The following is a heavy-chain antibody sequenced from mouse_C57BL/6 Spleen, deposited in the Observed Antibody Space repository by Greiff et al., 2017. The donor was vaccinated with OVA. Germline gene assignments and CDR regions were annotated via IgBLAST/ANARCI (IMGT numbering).Heavy chain of an antibody. V-gene: IGHV5-4*01. J-gene: IGHJ3*01. Sequence: EVQVVESGGGLVKPGGSLKLSCAASGFTFSTYAMSWVRQTPEKRLEWVATIRDGGSYSSYPANVKGRLTISRDNAKNNLYLQMSHLKSEDTAMYYGARDETLGYEGWFAYWGQGTLVTVSA. CDR2: IRDGGSYS. CDR3: ARDETLGYEGWFAY. D-gene: IGHD3-2*02. CDR1: GFTFSTYA.